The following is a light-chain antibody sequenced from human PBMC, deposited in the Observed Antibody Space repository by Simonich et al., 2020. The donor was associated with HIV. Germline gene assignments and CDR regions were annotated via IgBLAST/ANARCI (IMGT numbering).Light chain of an antibody. Sequence: EIVLTQSPATLSVSPGAGSTLSFRARQSVSSNLAWYQPKPGQAPRLLIYGASTRATGIPASFSGSGSGTEFTLTISSMQSEDFAVYYCQQYNNWPPWTFGQGTKVEIK. J-gene: IGKJ1*01. CDR1: QSVSSN. CDR3: QQYNNWPPWT. CDR2: GAS. V-gene: IGKV3-15*01.